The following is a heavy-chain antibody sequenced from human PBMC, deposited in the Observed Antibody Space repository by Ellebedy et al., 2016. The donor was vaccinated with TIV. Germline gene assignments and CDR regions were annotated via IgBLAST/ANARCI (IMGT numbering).Heavy chain of an antibody. J-gene: IGHJ6*02. CDR2: INPNSGGT. Sequence: ASVKVSXXASGYTFTGYYMHWVRQAPGQGLEWMGWINPNSGGTNYAQKFQGRVTMTRDTSISSAYMELSSLMSDDTAVYYCARDMGRHIVVVTAILGYYGMDVWGQGTTVTVSS. V-gene: IGHV1-2*02. CDR1: GYTFTGYY. D-gene: IGHD2-21*02. CDR3: ARDMGRHIVVVTAILGYYGMDV.